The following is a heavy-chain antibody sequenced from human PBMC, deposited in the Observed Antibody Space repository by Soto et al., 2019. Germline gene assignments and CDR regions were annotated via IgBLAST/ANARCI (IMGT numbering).Heavy chain of an antibody. J-gene: IGHJ4*02. Sequence: EVHLVESGGGLVQPGGSLRLSCAASGFTFSDYWMSWVRQAPGKGLEWVANIKQDGSEKYFVDSVKGRFTTSRDNAKNSLYLQMNSLRDEDTAVYYCARDGGFYFDYWGQGTLVTVSS. CDR2: IKQDGSEK. CDR1: GFTFSDYW. V-gene: IGHV3-7*01. CDR3: ARDGGFYFDY. D-gene: IGHD3-10*01.